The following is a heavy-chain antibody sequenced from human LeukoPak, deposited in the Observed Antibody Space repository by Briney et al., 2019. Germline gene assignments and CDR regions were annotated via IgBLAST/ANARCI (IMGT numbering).Heavy chain of an antibody. Sequence: GGSLRLSCGASGFAYSSFWMSWVRQAPGEGLVWVPRINSDGSSTSYADSVKGRFTISRDNAKNTLYLQMNSLRAEDTAVYFCAKIRGNWGFSFDIWGRGTMVTVSS. CDR1: GFAYSSFW. CDR2: INSDGSST. V-gene: IGHV3-74*01. J-gene: IGHJ3*02. CDR3: AKIRGNWGFSFDI. D-gene: IGHD7-27*01.